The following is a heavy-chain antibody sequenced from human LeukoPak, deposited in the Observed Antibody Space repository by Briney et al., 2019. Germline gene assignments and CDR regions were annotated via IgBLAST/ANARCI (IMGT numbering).Heavy chain of an antibody. V-gene: IGHV3-21*01. D-gene: IGHD1-26*01. CDR1: GFTFSSHW. Sequence: GGSLRLSCVASGFTFSSHWMTWVRQAPGKGLEWVSSISSSSSHIYYTDSVKGRFTISRDNAKNSLYLQMNSLRAEDTAVYYCAREDVIVGAIVDYWGQGTLVTVSS. J-gene: IGHJ4*02. CDR3: AREDVIVGAIVDY. CDR2: ISSSSSHI.